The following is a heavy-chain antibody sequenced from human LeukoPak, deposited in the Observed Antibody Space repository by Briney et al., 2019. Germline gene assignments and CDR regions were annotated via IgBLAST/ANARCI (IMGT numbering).Heavy chain of an antibody. J-gene: IGHJ4*02. CDR3: TRDRSGSYYAGYYFDY. CDR1: GFTFGDYA. D-gene: IGHD1-26*01. CDR2: IRSKAYGGTT. Sequence: GGSLGLSCTASGFTFGDYAMSWFRQAPGKGLEWVGFIRSKAYGGTTEYAASVKGRFTISRDDSKSIAYLQMNSLKTEDTAVYYCTRDRSGSYYAGYYFDYWGQGTLVTVSS. V-gene: IGHV3-49*03.